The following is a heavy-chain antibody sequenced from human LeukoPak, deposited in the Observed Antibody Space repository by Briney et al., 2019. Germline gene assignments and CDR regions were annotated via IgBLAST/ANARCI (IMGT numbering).Heavy chain of an antibody. J-gene: IGHJ4*02. V-gene: IGHV4-59*12. CDR2: IYYSGST. D-gene: IGHD4-17*01. CDR1: GGSISSYY. Sequence: SETLSLTCTVSGGSISSYYWSWIRQPPGKGLEWIGYIYYSGSTNYNPSLKSRVTMSVDTSKNHFSLKITSVTAADTAVYYCADDFGDWGQGTLVTVSS. CDR3: ADDFGD.